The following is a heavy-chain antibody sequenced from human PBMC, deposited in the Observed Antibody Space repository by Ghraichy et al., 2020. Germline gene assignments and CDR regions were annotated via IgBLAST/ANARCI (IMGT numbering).Heavy chain of an antibody. V-gene: IGHV3-23*01. Sequence: GGSLRLSCAASGFTFSSYAMSWVRQAPGKGLEWVSAISGSGGSTYYADSVKGRFTISRDNSKNTLYLQMNSLRAEDTAVYYCAGPSSSAPYYYYYYGMDVWGQGTTVTVSS. CDR3: AGPSSSAPYYYYYYGMDV. CDR1: GFTFSSYA. CDR2: ISGSGGST. J-gene: IGHJ6*02. D-gene: IGHD6-6*01.